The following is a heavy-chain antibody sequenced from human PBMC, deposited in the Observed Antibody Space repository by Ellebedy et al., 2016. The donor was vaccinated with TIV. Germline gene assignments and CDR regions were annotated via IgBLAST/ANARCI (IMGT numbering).Heavy chain of an antibody. V-gene: IGHV3-21*01. D-gene: IGHD1-26*01. CDR1: GFIFSNYN. Sequence: GESLKISXAASGFIFSNYNMNWVRQAPGKGLEWVSFIDTGGDYIRYADSVKGRFTISRDNAKDSLSLQMNSLRVEDSAVYYCAKDAVGSVSHWGQGTLVIVSS. CDR3: AKDAVGSVSH. CDR2: IDTGGDYI. J-gene: IGHJ4*02.